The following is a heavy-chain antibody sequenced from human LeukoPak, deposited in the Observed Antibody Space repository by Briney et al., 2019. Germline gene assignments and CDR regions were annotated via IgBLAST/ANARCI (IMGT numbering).Heavy chain of an antibody. V-gene: IGHV3-7*01. CDR3: AREVTTGTLFDY. D-gene: IGHD1-14*01. CDR1: GFTFSSYW. J-gene: IGHJ4*02. Sequence: PGGSLRLACAASGFTFSSYWMSWVRQAPGKGLEWVANIKQDGSEKYYVDSVKGRFTISRDNAKNSLYVQMNSLRAEDTAVYYCAREVTTGTLFDYWGQGTLVTVSS. CDR2: IKQDGSEK.